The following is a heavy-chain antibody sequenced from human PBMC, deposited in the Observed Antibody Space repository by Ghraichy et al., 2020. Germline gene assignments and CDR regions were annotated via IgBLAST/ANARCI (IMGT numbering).Heavy chain of an antibody. Sequence: SETLSLTCAVYGGSFSGYYWSWIRQPPGKGLEWNGEINHSGSTNYNPSLKSRVTISVDTSKNQFSLKLSSVTAADTAVYYCATGYSSSWDYWSQGTLVTVSS. V-gene: IGHV4-34*01. D-gene: IGHD6-13*01. CDR1: GGSFSGYY. CDR3: ATGYSSSWDY. CDR2: INHSGST. J-gene: IGHJ4*02.